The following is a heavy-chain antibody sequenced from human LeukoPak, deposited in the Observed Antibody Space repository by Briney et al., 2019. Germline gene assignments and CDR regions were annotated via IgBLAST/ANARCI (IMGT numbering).Heavy chain of an antibody. Sequence: QTGGSLRLSCTASGFTFGDYAMSWVRQAPGKGLEWVGFIRSKAYGGTTEYAASVKGRFTISRDDSKSIAYLQMNSLKTEDTAVYYCTRSDLLGYCSSTSCYTSPIPDYWGQGTLATVSS. V-gene: IGHV3-49*04. CDR2: IRSKAYGGTT. J-gene: IGHJ4*02. CDR1: GFTFGDYA. D-gene: IGHD2-2*01. CDR3: TRSDLLGYCSSTSCYTSPIPDY.